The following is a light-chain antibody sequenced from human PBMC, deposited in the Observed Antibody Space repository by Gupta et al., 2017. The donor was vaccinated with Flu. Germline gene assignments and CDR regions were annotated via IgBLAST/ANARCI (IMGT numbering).Light chain of an antibody. CDR1: QSVSRY. V-gene: IGKV3-20*01. CDR3: QQDDSSPWT. Sequence: PGTLSLSPGERATLSCRASQSVSRYINWYQQRPGQAPGLLIYGSSSRATGIPDRFSGSGSGTXFTLTIXRLEPEDFAVYYCQQDDSSPWTFGXGTKVEIK. J-gene: IGKJ1*01. CDR2: GSS.